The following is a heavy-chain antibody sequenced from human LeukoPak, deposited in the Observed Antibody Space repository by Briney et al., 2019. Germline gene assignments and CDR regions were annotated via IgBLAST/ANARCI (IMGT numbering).Heavy chain of an antibody. Sequence: ETLSLTCTVPGGSLSSYYWSCVPTTPLKGLGWSGYVYYSGSTNYTPSTQSRVNISVDTSKTQFSLKLSSVTAEDTAVYYCASSPITIFGVVISYFDYWGQGTLVTVSS. CDR2: VYYSGST. CDR1: GGSLSSYY. CDR3: ASSPITIFGVVISYFDY. V-gene: IGHV4-59*01. D-gene: IGHD3-3*01. J-gene: IGHJ4*02.